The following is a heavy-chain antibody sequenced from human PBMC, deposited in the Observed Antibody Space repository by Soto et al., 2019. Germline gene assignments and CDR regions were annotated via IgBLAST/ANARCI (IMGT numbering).Heavy chain of an antibody. CDR1: GYSFTNYW. D-gene: IGHD2-2*01. J-gene: IGHJ6*03. V-gene: IGHV5-51*01. Sequence: GESLKISCKGSGYSFTNYWIGWVRQMPGKGLEWMGIIYPGDSDTRYSPSFQGQVTISADKSISTAYLQWSSLKASDTAMYYCARQLRVVVPAAPPYYYYYMDVWGKGTTVTVSS. CDR3: ARQLRVVVPAAPPYYYYYMDV. CDR2: IYPGDSDT.